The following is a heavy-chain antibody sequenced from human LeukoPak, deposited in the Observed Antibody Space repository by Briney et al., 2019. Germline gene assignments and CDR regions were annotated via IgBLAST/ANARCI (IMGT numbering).Heavy chain of an antibody. J-gene: IGHJ2*01. CDR1: GFTFSSYW. CDR2: IKRDGSEK. D-gene: IGHD4-17*01. Sequence: GGSLRLSCAASGFTFSSYWMSWVRQAPGKGLEWVANIKRDGSEKYYVDSVKGRFTISRDNAKNSLYLQMNSLRAEDTAVYYCARARRATVTTLYWYFHLWGRGTLVTVSS. V-gene: IGHV3-7*03. CDR3: ARARRATVTTLYWYFHL.